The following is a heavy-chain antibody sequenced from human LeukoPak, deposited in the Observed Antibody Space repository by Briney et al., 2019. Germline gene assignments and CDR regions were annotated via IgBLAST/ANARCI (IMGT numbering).Heavy chain of an antibody. J-gene: IGHJ4*02. CDR3: ARGSGSFDY. Sequence: GGSLRLSCAVSGFTFSSYTMNWVRQAPGKGLEWVSSISSSSSYIYYADSVKGRFTISRDSAKNSLYLQMNSLRAEDTAVYYCARGSGSFDYWGQGTLVTVSS. CDR1: GFTFSSYT. D-gene: IGHD3-22*01. V-gene: IGHV3-21*01. CDR2: ISSSSSYI.